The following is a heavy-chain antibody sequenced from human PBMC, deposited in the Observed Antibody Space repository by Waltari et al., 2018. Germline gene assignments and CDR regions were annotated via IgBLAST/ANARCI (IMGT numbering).Heavy chain of an antibody. CDR1: GFTVSNNY. J-gene: IGHJ4*02. V-gene: IGHV3-53*01. CDR3: ARFSHKDY. Sequence: EVQLVESGGGLIQPGGSLRLSCAASGFTVSNNYMSWVRQAPGKGLEWVSVIYSGGNAYYADSVKGRFTIARDNSKNTVYLQMNSLRAEDTALYYCARFSHKDYWGQGIRVTVSS. CDR2: IYSGGNA.